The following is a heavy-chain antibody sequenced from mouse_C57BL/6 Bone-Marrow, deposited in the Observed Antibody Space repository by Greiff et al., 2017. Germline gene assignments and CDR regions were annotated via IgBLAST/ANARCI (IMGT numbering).Heavy chain of an antibody. V-gene: IGHV1-19*01. CDR2: INPYNGGT. CDR1: GYTFTDYY. J-gene: IGHJ3*01. D-gene: IGHD1-1*01. CDR3: AREYYYGSSYGFAY. Sequence: SGPVLVKPGASVKMSCKASGYTFTDYYMNWVKQSHGKSLEWIGVINPYNGGTSYNQKFKGKATLTVDKSSSTAYMELNSLTSEDSAVYYCAREYYYGSSYGFAYWGQGTLVTVSA.